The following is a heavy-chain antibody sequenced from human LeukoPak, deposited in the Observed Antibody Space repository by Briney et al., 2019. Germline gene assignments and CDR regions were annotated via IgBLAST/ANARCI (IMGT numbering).Heavy chain of an antibody. CDR2: IYYTGRT. CDR3: TRVSIHGDSDY. V-gene: IGHV4-59*01. CDR1: GVSINDYY. J-gene: IGHJ4*02. Sequence: SSETLSLTCTVSGVSINDYYWSWIRQSPGKGLEWIGYIYYTGRTKYNPSLQSRVTISVDTSKNQFSLNLSSVTSADTAVYFCTRVSIHGDSDYWGQGTLVTVSS.